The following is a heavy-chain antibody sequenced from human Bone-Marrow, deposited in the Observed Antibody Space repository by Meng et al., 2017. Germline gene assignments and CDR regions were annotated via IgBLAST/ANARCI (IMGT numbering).Heavy chain of an antibody. V-gene: IGHV1-18*01. CDR3: ARGTPGRRYAEY. D-gene: IGHD3-10*01. CDR1: GYTFTSYG. J-gene: IGHJ4*02. CDR2: LGAHDGDT. Sequence: QVQLVQSGAEVKKPGGWVKDSCKASGYTFTSYGISWVRQAPGQGLEWMAWLGAHDGDTSHAPRFQGRVTVTADRPTATAYMELWNLRSDDTGVYYCARGTPGRRYAEYWGQGTLVTVSS.